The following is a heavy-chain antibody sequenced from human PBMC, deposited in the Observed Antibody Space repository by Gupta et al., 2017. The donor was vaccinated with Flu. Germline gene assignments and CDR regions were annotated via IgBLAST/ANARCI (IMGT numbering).Heavy chain of an antibody. D-gene: IGHD6-19*01. CDR2: ISSGSTYR. CDR3: ARDKMLEVAGRRNWYFDL. Sequence: QEQLVESGGGLVKPGESLRLSCEASGFRFSDYYMSWVRQAPGKGLEWVSYISSGSTYRNSSASLQGRVTISRDNAKNTLYLQINNLRAGETAVYYCARDKMLEVAGRRNWYFDLWGRGTLVTVSS. CDR1: GFRFSDYY. V-gene: IGHV3-11*05. J-gene: IGHJ2*01.